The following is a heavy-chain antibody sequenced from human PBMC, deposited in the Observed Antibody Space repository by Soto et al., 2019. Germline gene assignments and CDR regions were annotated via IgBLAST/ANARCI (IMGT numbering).Heavy chain of an antibody. CDR2: IYYSGST. CDR3: ARARGARYFDY. J-gene: IGHJ4*02. CDR1: GGSISSGDYY. D-gene: IGHD2-15*01. V-gene: IGHV4-30-4*01. Sequence: QVQLQESGPGLVKPSQTLSLTCTVSGGSISSGDYYWSWIRQPPGKGLEWIGYIYYSGSTYYNPSLKSRVTIPVDTPKNQCSLKLSSVTAADTAVYYCARARGARYFDYWGQGTLVTVSS.